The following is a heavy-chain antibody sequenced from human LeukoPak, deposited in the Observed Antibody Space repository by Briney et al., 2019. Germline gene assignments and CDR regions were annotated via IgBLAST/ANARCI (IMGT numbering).Heavy chain of an antibody. J-gene: IGHJ5*02. CDR3: ARDGPKLVGWFDP. Sequence: SETLSLTCTVSGGSISSGGYYWSWIRQPPGKGLEWIGYIYHSGSTYYNPSLKSRVTISVDRSKNQFSLKLSSVTAADTAVYYCARDGPKLVGWFDPWGQGTLVTVSS. V-gene: IGHV4-30-2*01. D-gene: IGHD6-6*01. CDR2: IYHSGST. CDR1: GGSISSGGYY.